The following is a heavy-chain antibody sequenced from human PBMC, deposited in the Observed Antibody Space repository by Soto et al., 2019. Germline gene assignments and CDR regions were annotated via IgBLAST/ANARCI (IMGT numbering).Heavy chain of an antibody. D-gene: IGHD2-15*01. CDR2: IDPSDSYT. CDR1: GYDFISYW. Sequence: LGESLKISCKGSGYDFISYWISLVRQMPGKGLEWMGRIDPSDSYTNYSPSFQGHVTISADKSISTAYLQWSSLKASDTAMYYCARLFCSGGSCYVKQSYYYGMDVWGEGTTV. V-gene: IGHV5-10-1*01. CDR3: ARLFCSGGSCYVKQSYYYGMDV. J-gene: IGHJ6*02.